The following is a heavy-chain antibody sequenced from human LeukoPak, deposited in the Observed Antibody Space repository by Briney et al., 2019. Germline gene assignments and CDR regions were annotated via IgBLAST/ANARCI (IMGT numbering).Heavy chain of an antibody. CDR3: ARAQIIRFLEWFSASNWYFDL. CDR2: IYYSGST. CDR1: GGSISSSSYY. V-gene: IGHV4-39*07. Sequence: PSETLSLTCTVSGGSISSSSYYWGWIRQPPGKGLEWIGSIYYSGSTNYNPSLKSRVTISVDTSKNQFSLKLSSVTAADTAVYYCARAQIIRFLEWFSASNWYFDLWGRGTLVTVSS. D-gene: IGHD3-3*01. J-gene: IGHJ2*01.